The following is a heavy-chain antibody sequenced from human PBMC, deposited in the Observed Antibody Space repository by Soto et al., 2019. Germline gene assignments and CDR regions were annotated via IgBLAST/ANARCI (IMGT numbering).Heavy chain of an antibody. CDR2: IWYDGSNK. V-gene: IGHV3-33*01. CDR1: GFTFSSYG. Sequence: QLQLVESGGGVVQPGRSLRLSCAASGFTFSSYGMHWVRQAPGKGLEWVAVIWYDGSNKYYADSVKGRFIISRDNSKNTLYLQMNSLRAEDTAVYYCARELGYCSSTSCSKGYYGMDVWGPGTTVTVS. D-gene: IGHD2-2*01. J-gene: IGHJ6*02. CDR3: ARELGYCSSTSCSKGYYGMDV.